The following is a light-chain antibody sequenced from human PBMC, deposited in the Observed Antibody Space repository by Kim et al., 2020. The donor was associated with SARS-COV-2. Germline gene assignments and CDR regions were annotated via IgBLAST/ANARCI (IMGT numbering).Light chain of an antibody. CDR1: QSLVYSDGNSY. CDR2: KVS. J-gene: IGKJ3*01. CDR3: MQGTHWPFT. V-gene: IGKV2-30*01. Sequence: PASISCRSMQSLVYSDGNSYLNWFHQRPGQSPRRLIYKVSNRDSGIPDRFSGSGSGTDFTLQISRVEAEDVGVYYCMQGTHWPFTFGPGTKVDIK.